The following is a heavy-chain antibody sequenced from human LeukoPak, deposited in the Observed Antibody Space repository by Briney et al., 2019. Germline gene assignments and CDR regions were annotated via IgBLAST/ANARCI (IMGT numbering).Heavy chain of an antibody. J-gene: IGHJ4*02. CDR1: GGTFISYT. D-gene: IGHD1-1*01. Sequence: SAVPVSCKASGGTFISYTINGVRQAPGQGLEWMGGIIPIFGTANYAQKFQGRVTVTTDDSTSTAFRELSSLRYEDTAVYYCATYMLRDNWNVHTFDSWGQGTLVTVSS. CDR2: IIPIFGTA. V-gene: IGHV1-69*05. CDR3: ATYMLRDNWNVHTFDS.